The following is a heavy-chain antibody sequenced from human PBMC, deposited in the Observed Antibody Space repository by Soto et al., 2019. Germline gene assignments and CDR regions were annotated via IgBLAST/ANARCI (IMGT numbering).Heavy chain of an antibody. CDR3: ARDVAGDDYFDY. D-gene: IGHD6-19*01. Sequence: ASVKVSCKASGYIFTAYYMHWVRQAPGQGPEWMGWINPDSGGTSYAPKFQGRVTMTRDTSSSTVYMELRRLRSDDTALYYCARDVAGDDYFDYWGQGPLVTVSS. CDR1: GYIFTAYY. J-gene: IGHJ4*02. V-gene: IGHV1-2*02. CDR2: INPDSGGT.